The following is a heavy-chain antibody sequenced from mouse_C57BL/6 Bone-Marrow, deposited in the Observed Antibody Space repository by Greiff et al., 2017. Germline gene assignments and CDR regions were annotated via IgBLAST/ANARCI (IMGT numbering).Heavy chain of an antibody. Sequence: VMLVESGAELARPGASVKLSCKASGYTFTSYGISWVKQRTGQGLEWIGEIYPRSGNTYYNEKFKGKATLTADKSSSTAYMELRSLTSEDSAVYFCAIIYYGNYRDYWGQGTTLTVSS. V-gene: IGHV1-81*01. CDR2: IYPRSGNT. J-gene: IGHJ2*01. CDR3: AIIYYGNYRDY. CDR1: GYTFTSYG. D-gene: IGHD2-1*01.